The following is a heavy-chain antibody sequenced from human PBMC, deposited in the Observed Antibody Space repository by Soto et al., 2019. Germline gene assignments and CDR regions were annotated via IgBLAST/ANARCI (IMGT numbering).Heavy chain of an antibody. CDR2: INAGNGNT. J-gene: IGHJ4*02. CDR3: AKSPPLKYCSSTSCYGRLDY. CDR1: GYTFTSYA. D-gene: IGHD2-2*01. Sequence: ASVKVSCKASGYTFTSYAMHWVRQAPGQRLEWMGWINAGNGNTKYSQKFQGRVTITRDTSASTAYMELSSLRSEDTAVYYCAKSPPLKYCSSTSCYGRLDYRGQGTLVTVSS. V-gene: IGHV1-3*01.